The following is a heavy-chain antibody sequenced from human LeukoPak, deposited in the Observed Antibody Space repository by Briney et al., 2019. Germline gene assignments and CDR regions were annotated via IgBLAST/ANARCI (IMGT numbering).Heavy chain of an antibody. CDR2: IYTRGDT. Sequence: SETLSLTCTVSGASMNTYYWSWIRQPAGQGLEWIGRIYTRGDTNYNPSLKSRVTMSVDTSKNQFSLRLISVTAADTGVYYCASPAVAGTNYYYYYMDVWGKGTTVTVSS. V-gene: IGHV4-4*07. D-gene: IGHD6-19*01. J-gene: IGHJ6*03. CDR3: ASPAVAGTNYYYYYMDV. CDR1: GASMNTYY.